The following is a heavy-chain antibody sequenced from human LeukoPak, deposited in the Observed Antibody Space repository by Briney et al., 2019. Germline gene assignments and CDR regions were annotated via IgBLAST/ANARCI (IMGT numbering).Heavy chain of an antibody. J-gene: IGHJ4*02. CDR2: MNPNSGNT. V-gene: IGHV1-8*02. CDR1: GGTFSSYA. Sequence: ASVKVSCKASGGTFSSYAISWVRQAPGQGLEWMGWMNPNSGNTGYAQKFQGRVTMTRNTSISTAYMELSSLRSEDTAVYYCARATNPMVRGVSRDWGQGTLVTVSS. D-gene: IGHD3-10*01. CDR3: ARATNPMVRGVSRD.